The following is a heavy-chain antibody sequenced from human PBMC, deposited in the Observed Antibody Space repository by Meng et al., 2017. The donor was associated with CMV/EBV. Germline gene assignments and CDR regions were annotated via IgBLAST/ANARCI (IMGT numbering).Heavy chain of an antibody. CDR1: GFTFSDYY. CDR2: VNSNNDAT. J-gene: IGHJ4*02. D-gene: IGHD6-19*01. Sequence: QGQLVQLGGEMKKPGASVKVSCTTSGFTFSDYYIHWVRQAPGQGLEWMGWVNSNNDATNYARKFQGRVSMTRDTSISTAHMELSRLMSDDTAVYYCVRSSGWSLFDYWGQGTLVTVSS. CDR3: VRSSGWSLFDY. V-gene: IGHV1-2*02.